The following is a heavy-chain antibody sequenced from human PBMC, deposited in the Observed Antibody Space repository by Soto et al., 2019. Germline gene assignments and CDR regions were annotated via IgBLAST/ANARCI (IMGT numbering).Heavy chain of an antibody. CDR2: INAGNGNT. V-gene: IGHV1-3*01. CDR1: GYTFTSYA. J-gene: IGHJ6*02. D-gene: IGHD1-7*01. Sequence: TSVKVSCKAPGYTFTSYAMHWVRQAPGQRLEWMGWINAGNGNTKYSQKLQGRVTITRDTSASTAYMELSSLRSEDTAVYYCARGITGTTTGSYYYYGMDVWGQGTTVTVSS. CDR3: ARGITGTTTGSYYYYGMDV.